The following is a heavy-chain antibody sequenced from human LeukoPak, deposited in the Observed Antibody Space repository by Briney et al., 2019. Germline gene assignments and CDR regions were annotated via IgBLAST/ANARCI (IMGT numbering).Heavy chain of an antibody. CDR3: ARGRVSYYYYMDV. CDR1: GFTVSINY. CDR2: IYSGGST. V-gene: IGHV3-53*01. Sequence: GGSLRLSCAASGFTVSINYMSWVRQAPGKGLEWVSVIYSGGSTYYADSAKGRFTISRDNSKNTLYLQMNSLRAEDTAVYYCARGRVSYYYYMDVWGKGTTVTVSS. J-gene: IGHJ6*03. D-gene: IGHD2-8*01.